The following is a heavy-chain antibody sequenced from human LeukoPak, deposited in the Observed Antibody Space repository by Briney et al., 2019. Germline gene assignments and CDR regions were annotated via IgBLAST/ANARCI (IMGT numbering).Heavy chain of an antibody. CDR3: ARDYYDSGGYTYFQH. Sequence: PSETLSLTCTVSGGSISSGSYYWSWIRQPAGKGLEWIGRIYTSGSTNYNPSLKSRVTISVDTSKNQFSLNLSSVTAADTAVYYCARDYYDSGGYTYFQHWGQGTLVTVSS. D-gene: IGHD3-22*01. CDR2: IYTSGST. V-gene: IGHV4-61*02. CDR1: GGSISSGSYY. J-gene: IGHJ1*01.